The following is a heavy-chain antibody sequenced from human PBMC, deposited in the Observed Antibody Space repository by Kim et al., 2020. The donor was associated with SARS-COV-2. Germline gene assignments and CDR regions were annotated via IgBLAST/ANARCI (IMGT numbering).Heavy chain of an antibody. V-gene: IGHV1-8*01. J-gene: IGHJ6*02. CDR2: MDRNSGNT. D-gene: IGHD3-22*01. Sequence: ASVKVSCKASGYTFTRDGINWVRQATGQGLEWMGGMDRNSGNTGYAQKFQGRVTMTRNTSISTAYMELSSLRSEDTAVYYCARGKAGEIGVVIMGYDYYGIDVWGQGTPVTVSS. CDR1: GYTFTRDG. CDR3: ARGKAGEIGVVIMGYDYYGIDV.